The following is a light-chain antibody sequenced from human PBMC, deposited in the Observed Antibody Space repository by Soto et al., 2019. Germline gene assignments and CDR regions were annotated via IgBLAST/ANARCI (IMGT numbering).Light chain of an antibody. J-gene: IGKJ5*01. CDR3: QQSYSTPN. CDR1: QSISSY. V-gene: IGKV1-39*01. Sequence: DIQMTQAPSSLSPSVGDRVTITCRASQSISSYLNWYQQKPGKAPKLLIYAASSLQSGVPSRFTGSGSGTDFTLTISSLQPEDFATYYCQQSYSTPNFGQGTRLEI. CDR2: AAS.